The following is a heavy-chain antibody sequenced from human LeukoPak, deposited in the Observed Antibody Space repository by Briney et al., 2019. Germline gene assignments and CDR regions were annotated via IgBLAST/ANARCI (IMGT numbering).Heavy chain of an antibody. J-gene: IGHJ4*02. CDR3: ARDRFGMSATGSDFDY. V-gene: IGHV4-31*03. CDR1: GGSISSGGYY. CDR2: IYYSGST. Sequence: PSQTLSLTCTVSGGSISSGGYYWSWIRQHPGKGLEWIGYIYYSGSTYYNPSLKSRVTISVDTSKNQFSLKLSSVTAADTAVYYCARDRFGMSATGSDFDYWGQGILVTVSS. D-gene: IGHD3-10*01.